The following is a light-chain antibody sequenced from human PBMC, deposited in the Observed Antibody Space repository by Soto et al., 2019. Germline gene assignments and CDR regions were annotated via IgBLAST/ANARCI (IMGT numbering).Light chain of an antibody. CDR3: QQSYSTLYT. CDR1: QSISSY. CDR2: AAS. Sequence: DIQMTQSPSSLSASVGDRVTITCRASQSISSYLNWYQQKPGTAPKLLIYAASSLQSGVPSRFSGSGSGTDFTLTISSLQPEDFATYDCQQSYSTLYTFGQGTKLEI. J-gene: IGKJ2*01. V-gene: IGKV1-39*01.